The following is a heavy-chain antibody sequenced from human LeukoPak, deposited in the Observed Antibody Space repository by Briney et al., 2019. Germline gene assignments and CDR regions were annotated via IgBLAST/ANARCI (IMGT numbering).Heavy chain of an antibody. CDR1: GGSISSYY. V-gene: IGHV4-34*01. Sequence: PSETLSLTCTVSGGSISSYYWSWIRQPPGKGLEWIGEINHSGSTNYNPSLKSRVTISVDTSKNQFSLKLSSVTAADTAVYYCARLLYCSSTSCRAVLDYWGQGTLVTVSS. CDR2: INHSGST. CDR3: ARLLYCSSTSCRAVLDY. J-gene: IGHJ4*02. D-gene: IGHD2-2*01.